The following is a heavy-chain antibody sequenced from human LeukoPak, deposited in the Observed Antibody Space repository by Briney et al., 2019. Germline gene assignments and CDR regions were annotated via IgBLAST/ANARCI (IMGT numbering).Heavy chain of an antibody. CDR1: GFTFSSYA. Sequence: GRSLRLSCAVSGFTFSSYAMSWVRQAPGKGLEWVSAISGSGGSTYYADSVKGRFTISRDNSKNTLYLQMNSLRAEDTAVYYCAKAAGYSYGRYYFDYWGQGTLVTVSS. D-gene: IGHD5-18*01. J-gene: IGHJ4*02. V-gene: IGHV3-23*01. CDR2: ISGSGGST. CDR3: AKAAGYSYGRYYFDY.